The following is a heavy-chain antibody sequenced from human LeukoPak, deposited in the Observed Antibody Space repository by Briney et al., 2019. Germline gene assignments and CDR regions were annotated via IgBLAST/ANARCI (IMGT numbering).Heavy chain of an antibody. Sequence: GGSLRLSCAASGFTFSNYILIWVRQAPGKGLEWVSIIGPTGGDIRYADFVKGRFSISRDNSKNTLFLQMNSLRVDDTAVYYCARDPNWGSGYWGQGTLVTVSS. D-gene: IGHD7-27*01. CDR1: GFTFSNYI. V-gene: IGHV3-23*01. CDR3: ARDPNWGSGY. J-gene: IGHJ4*02. CDR2: IGPTGGDI.